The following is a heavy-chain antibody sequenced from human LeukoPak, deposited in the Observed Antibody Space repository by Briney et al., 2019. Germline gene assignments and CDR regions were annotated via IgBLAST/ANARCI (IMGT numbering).Heavy chain of an antibody. Sequence: GGSLRLSCAASGFAVSANYMNWVRQAPGKGLEWVSVHYSGSTTYYADSVKDRFTISRDNSKNTLYLQMNSLRAEDTAVYYCARLPAYYYGMDVWGQGTTVTVSS. CDR1: GFAVSANY. CDR2: HYSGSTT. J-gene: IGHJ6*02. CDR3: ARLPAYYYGMDV. V-gene: IGHV3-66*04.